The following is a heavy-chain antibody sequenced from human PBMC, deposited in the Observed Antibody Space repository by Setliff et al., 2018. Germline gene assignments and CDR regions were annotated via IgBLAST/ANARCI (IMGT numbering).Heavy chain of an antibody. CDR2: IRGSGGST. Sequence: GGSLRLSCTTSGFTFSSYEVNWVRQAPGKGLEWLSAIRGSGGSTLYADSVKGRFTISRDNAKNSLFLQMNSLITEDMGIYYCAKAASPLFGILGVEYHFDSWG. CDR1: GFTFSSYE. CDR3: AKAASPLFGILGVEYHFDS. V-gene: IGHV3-48*03. D-gene: IGHD3-3*01. J-gene: IGHJ4*01.